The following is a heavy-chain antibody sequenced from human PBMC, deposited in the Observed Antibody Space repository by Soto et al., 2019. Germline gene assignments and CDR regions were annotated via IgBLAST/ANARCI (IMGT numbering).Heavy chain of an antibody. V-gene: IGHV4-34*01. CDR2: INHSGST. CDR1: GGSFSGYY. D-gene: IGHD4-17*01. J-gene: IGHJ3*02. CDR3: AREGHGDYVKNAFDI. Sequence: SETLSLTCAVCGGSFSGYYWSWIRQPPGKGLEWIGEINHSGSTNYNPSLKSRVTISVDTSKNQFSLKLSSVTAADTAVYYCAREGHGDYVKNAFDIWGQGTMVTVSS.